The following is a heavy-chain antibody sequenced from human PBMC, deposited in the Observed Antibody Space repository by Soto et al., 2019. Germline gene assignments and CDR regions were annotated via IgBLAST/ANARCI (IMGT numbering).Heavy chain of an antibody. CDR1: GFSVSSNS. CDR3: ARGGDAMDY. CDR2: IYSGGST. V-gene: IGHV3-53*02. Sequence: EVQLVETGGGVIQPGGSLRLSCAASGFSVSSNSMSWVRQAPGKGLQWVSVIYSGGSTYYADSVKGRFTISRDTSKNTLYFQMNSLRAEDTAVYYCARGGDAMDYWGQGTLVTVSS. D-gene: IGHD2-21*02. J-gene: IGHJ4*02.